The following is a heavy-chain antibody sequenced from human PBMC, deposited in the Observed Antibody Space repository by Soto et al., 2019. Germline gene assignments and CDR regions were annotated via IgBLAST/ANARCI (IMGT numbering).Heavy chain of an antibody. CDR3: ARAPPGPSPRWDV. J-gene: IGHJ6*02. D-gene: IGHD3-10*01. Sequence: QVVLQESGPGLVKPSQTLSLTCAVSGGSMSRGGQSWSWIRQPPGKGRVWLGFIYYTGSTYYNPSLKSRVTLSVDRSKTQFSLNLTSVTAADTAMYFCARAPPGPSPRWDVWGQGTTVTVSS. CDR2: IYYTGST. V-gene: IGHV4-30-2*01. CDR1: GGSMSRGGQS.